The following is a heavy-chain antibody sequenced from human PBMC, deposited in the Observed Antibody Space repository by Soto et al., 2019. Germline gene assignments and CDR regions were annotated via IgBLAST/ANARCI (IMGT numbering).Heavy chain of an antibody. CDR2: IYYSGST. V-gene: IGHV4-31*03. Sequence: QVQLQESGPGLVKPSQTLSLTCTVSGGSISNGGYYWSWIRQHPGKGLEWIGYIYYSGSTYYNPSPKRRAXXXLXXSKNQSSPKLSSMPAADTAVYYCARGGRRSPGMDVWPQGTTVTVSS. J-gene: IGHJ6*02. CDR1: GGSISNGGYY. CDR3: ARGGRRSPGMDV.